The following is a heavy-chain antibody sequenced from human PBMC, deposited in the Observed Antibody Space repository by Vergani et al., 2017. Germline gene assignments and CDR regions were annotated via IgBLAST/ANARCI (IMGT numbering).Heavy chain of an antibody. CDR2: IYSGGST. CDR1: GGSISSYY. J-gene: IGHJ5*02. Sequence: VQLQESGPGLVKPSETLSLTCTVSGGSISSYYWSWIRQPPGKGLEWVSVIYSGGSTYYADSVKGRFTISSDNSKNTLYLQMNSLRAEDTAVYYCARDGGAAAGLRGWFDPWGQGTLVTVSS. CDR3: ARDGGAAAGLRGWFDP. D-gene: IGHD6-13*01. V-gene: IGHV3-66*01.